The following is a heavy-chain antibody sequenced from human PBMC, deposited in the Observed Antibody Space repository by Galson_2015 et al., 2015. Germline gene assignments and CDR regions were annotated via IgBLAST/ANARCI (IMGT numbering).Heavy chain of an antibody. J-gene: IGHJ6*03. V-gene: IGHV1-18*01. CDR2: ISGYNGNT. Sequence: QSGAEVKEPGASVKVSCKASGSIFTNYGIDWVRQAPGQGREWMGWISGYNGNTNYAQNLQGRVTMTTDTSTSTAYMELRSLRSDDTAVYYCARAGRDYYYYYMDVWGKGTTVTVSS. CDR3: ARAGRDYYYYYMDV. CDR1: GSIFTNYG.